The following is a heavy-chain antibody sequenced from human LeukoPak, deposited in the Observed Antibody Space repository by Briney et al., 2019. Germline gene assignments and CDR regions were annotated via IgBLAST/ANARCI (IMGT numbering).Heavy chain of an antibody. D-gene: IGHD1-1*01. CDR3: ARERRGTHDY. Sequence: PSETLSLTCTVSGGSISSSSYYWGWIRQPPGKGLEWIGSIYYSGSTYYNPSLKSRVTISVDTSKNQFSLKLGSVTAADTAVYYCARERRGTHDYWGQGTLVTVSS. V-gene: IGHV4-39*07. CDR1: GGSISSSSYY. CDR2: IYYSGST. J-gene: IGHJ4*02.